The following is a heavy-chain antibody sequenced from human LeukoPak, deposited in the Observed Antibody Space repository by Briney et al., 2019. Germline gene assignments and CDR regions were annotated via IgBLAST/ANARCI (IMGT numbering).Heavy chain of an antibody. CDR3: ASGYCSSTSCRPLDY. CDR2: ISSDGSST. Sequence: PGVSLRLSCAASGFTFSSYWMHWVRQAPGKGLVWVSRISSDGSSTSYADSVKGRFTISRDNAKNTLYLQMNSLRAEDTAVYYRASGYCSSTSCRPLDYWGQGTLVTVSS. CDR1: GFTFSSYW. D-gene: IGHD2-2*03. J-gene: IGHJ4*02. V-gene: IGHV3-74*01.